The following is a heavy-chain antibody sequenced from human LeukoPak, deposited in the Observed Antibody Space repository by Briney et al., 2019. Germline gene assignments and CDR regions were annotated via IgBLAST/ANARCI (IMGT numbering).Heavy chain of an antibody. V-gene: IGHV1-69*06. J-gene: IGHJ3*02. D-gene: IGHD4-17*01. CDR2: IIPIFGTA. CDR3: ASGRAYGDPIDAFDI. Sequence: SVKVSCKASGGTFSSYAISWVRQAPGQGLEWMGGIIPIFGTANYAQKFQGRVTITADKSTSTAYMELSRLRSDDTAIYYCASGRAYGDPIDAFDIWGQGTMVTVSS. CDR1: GGTFSSYA.